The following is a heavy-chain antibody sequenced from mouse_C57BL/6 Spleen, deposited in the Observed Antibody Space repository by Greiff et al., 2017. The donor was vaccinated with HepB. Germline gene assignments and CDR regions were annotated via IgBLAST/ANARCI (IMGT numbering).Heavy chain of an antibody. Sequence: VKLMESGAELARPGASVKLSCKASGYTFTSYGISWVKQRTGQGLEWIGEIYPRSGNTYYNEKFKGKATLTADKSSSTAYMELRSLTSEDSAVYFCARRRDYYGSSYAMDYWGQGTTLTVSS. CDR1: GYTFTSYG. D-gene: IGHD1-1*01. V-gene: IGHV1-81*01. CDR3: ARRRDYYGSSYAMDY. J-gene: IGHJ2*01. CDR2: IYPRSGNT.